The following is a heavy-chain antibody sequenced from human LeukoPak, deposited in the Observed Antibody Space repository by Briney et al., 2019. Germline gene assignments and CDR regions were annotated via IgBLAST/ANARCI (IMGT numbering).Heavy chain of an antibody. CDR3: ASSVYGFGSRQIDY. Sequence: GGSLRLSCAASGFTFSSYSMNWVRQAPGKGLEWVSYISSSSSTIYYAGSVKGRFTISRDNAKNSLYLQMNSLRAEDTAVYYCASSVYGFGSRQIDYWGQGTLVTVSS. CDR1: GFTFSSYS. CDR2: ISSSSSTI. V-gene: IGHV3-48*01. J-gene: IGHJ4*02. D-gene: IGHD3-10*01.